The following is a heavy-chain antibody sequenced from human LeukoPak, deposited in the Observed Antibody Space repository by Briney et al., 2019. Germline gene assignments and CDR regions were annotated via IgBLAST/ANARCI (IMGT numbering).Heavy chain of an antibody. Sequence: PSETLSLTCTVSGGSISSYYWSWIRQPAGKGLEWIGRIYTSGSTNYNPSLKSRVTMSVDTSKNQFSLKLSSVTAADTAVYYCARVGIYGGYYGMDVWGQGTTVTVSS. D-gene: IGHD4-23*01. CDR1: GGSISSYY. CDR2: IYTSGST. V-gene: IGHV4-4*07. J-gene: IGHJ6*02. CDR3: ARVGIYGGYYGMDV.